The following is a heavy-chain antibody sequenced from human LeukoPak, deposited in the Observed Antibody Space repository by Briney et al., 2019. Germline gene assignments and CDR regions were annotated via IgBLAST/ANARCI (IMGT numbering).Heavy chain of an antibody. V-gene: IGHV3-30*02. CDR1: GFTFSSYG. J-gene: IGHJ4*02. CDR2: IQYDGSNK. D-gene: IGHD3-10*01. CDR3: ARSLTMVRAYDY. Sequence: GGSLRLSCAASGFTFSSYGMHWVRPAPGKGLGWVTFIQYDGSNKYYADSVKGRFTISRDNSKNTVYLQMNSLRTEDTAVYYCARSLTMVRAYDYWGQGTLVTVSS.